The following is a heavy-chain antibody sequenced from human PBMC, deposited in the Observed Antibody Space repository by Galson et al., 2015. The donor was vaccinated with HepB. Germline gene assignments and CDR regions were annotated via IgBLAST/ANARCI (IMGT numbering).Heavy chain of an antibody. J-gene: IGHJ4*02. CDR2: PRQTGGEK. CDR1: GFTFTRFG. CDR3: ATDLALGTTIISDY. Sequence: SLRLSCAASGFTFTRFGMHWVRQAPAKGLEWVAAPRQTGGEKYYANSVKGGFTISRDNSRNTLYLQMNSLRAEDTAVYYCATDLALGTTIISDYWGQGTLVTVSS. V-gene: IGHV3-33*01. D-gene: IGHD2/OR15-2a*01.